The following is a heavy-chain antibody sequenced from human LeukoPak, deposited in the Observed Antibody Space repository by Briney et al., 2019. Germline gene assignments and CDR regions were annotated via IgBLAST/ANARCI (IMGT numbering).Heavy chain of an antibody. D-gene: IGHD6-19*01. J-gene: IGHJ4*02. CDR2: IWYDGSNK. CDR3: AREGYSSAHPFDY. Sequence: GGSLRLSCAASGFTFSSYGMHWVRQAPGKGLEWVAVIWYDGSNKYYADSVKGRFTISRDNSKNTLYLQMNSLRAEDTAVYYCAREGYSSAHPFDYWGQGTLVTVSS. V-gene: IGHV3-33*01. CDR1: GFTFSSYG.